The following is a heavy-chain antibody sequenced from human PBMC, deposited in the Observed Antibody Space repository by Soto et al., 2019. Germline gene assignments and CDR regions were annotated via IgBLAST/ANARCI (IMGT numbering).Heavy chain of an antibody. Sequence: EGQLLQSGGXXVQPGGSLRLSCAGSGLTLRSYAMTWIRQTPEKGLEWVSTISGRSAVPSYADSVNGRFTVSRDNSKNTLYLQMNSLRPDDTAIYYCAKGGPFTGGFDPWGQGTLVTVSA. CDR2: ISGRSAVP. J-gene: IGHJ5*02. V-gene: IGHV3-23*01. D-gene: IGHD3-16*01. CDR3: AKGGPFTGGFDP. CDR1: GLTLRSYA.